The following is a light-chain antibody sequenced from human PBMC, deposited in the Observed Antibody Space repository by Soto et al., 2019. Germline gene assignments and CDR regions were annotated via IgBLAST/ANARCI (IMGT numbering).Light chain of an antibody. CDR3: QQYNSYPLT. CDR1: QSISSW. J-gene: IGKJ3*01. V-gene: IGKV1-5*03. CDR2: KAS. Sequence: DIQMTQSPSTLFAAVGDRVTITCRASQSISSWLAWYQQKPGKAPKVMIYKASSLESGVPSRFSGSVSGTEFTLTISSLQPDDFATYYCQQYNSYPLTLGPGTKVDIK.